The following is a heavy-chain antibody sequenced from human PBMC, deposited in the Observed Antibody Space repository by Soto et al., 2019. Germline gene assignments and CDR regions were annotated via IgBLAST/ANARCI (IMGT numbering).Heavy chain of an antibody. CDR1: GGSISSGDYY. Sequence: PSDSLSLTCTVSGGSISSGDYYWSWIRQPPGKGLEWIGYIYYSGSTYYNPSLKSRVTISVDTSKNQFSLKLSSVTAADTAVYYCASARPHDSSGYSDYWRQGTLVTVSS. CDR3: ASARPHDSSGYSDY. CDR2: IYYSGST. J-gene: IGHJ4*02. D-gene: IGHD3-22*01. V-gene: IGHV4-30-4*02.